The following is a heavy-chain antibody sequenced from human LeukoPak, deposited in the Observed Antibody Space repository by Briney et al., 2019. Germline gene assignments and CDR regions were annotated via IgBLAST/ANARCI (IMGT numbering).Heavy chain of an antibody. CDR3: ARGQKEAFYGMDV. CDR1: GGSISSYY. V-gene: IGHV4-59*12. J-gene: IGHJ6*02. Sequence: SETLSLTCTVSGGSISSYYWSWIRQPPGKGLEWIGYIYYSGSTNYNPSLKSRVTISVDKSKSQFSLKLSSVTAADTAVYYCARGQKEAFYGMDVWGQGTTVTVSS. CDR2: IYYSGST.